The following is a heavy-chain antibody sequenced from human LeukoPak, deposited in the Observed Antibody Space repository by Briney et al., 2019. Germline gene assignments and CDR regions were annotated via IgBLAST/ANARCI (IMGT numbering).Heavy chain of an antibody. V-gene: IGHV3-23*01. D-gene: IGHD1-7*01. J-gene: IGHJ4*02. CDR2: ISGSGGST. Sequence: GGSLRLSCAASGFTFSSYAMSWVRQAPGKGLEWVSAISGSGGSTYYADSVKGRFTISRDNSKNTLYLQMNSLRAEDTAVYYCAKDRRYNWNYISHFDYWGQGTLVTVSS. CDR1: GFTFSSYA. CDR3: AKDRRYNWNYISHFDY.